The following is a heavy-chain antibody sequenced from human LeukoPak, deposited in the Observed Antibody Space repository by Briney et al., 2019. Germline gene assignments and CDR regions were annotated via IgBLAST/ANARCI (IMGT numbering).Heavy chain of an antibody. Sequence: SETLSLTCAVYGGSFSGYYWSWIRQPPGKGLEWIGEINHSGSTNYNPSLKSRVTISVDTSKNQFSLQLNSVTPEDTAVYYCAREGHSSGWYSWYFDLWGRGTLVTVSS. CDR1: GGSFSGYY. V-gene: IGHV4-34*01. J-gene: IGHJ2*01. CDR2: INHSGST. CDR3: AREGHSSGWYSWYFDL. D-gene: IGHD6-19*01.